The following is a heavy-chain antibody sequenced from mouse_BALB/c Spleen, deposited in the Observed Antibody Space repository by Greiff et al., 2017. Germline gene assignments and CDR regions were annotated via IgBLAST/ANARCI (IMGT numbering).Heavy chain of an antibody. CDR3: ATSDSSGWYAMDY. J-gene: IGHJ4*01. V-gene: IGHV5-9*03. D-gene: IGHD3-2*01. CDR1: GFTFSSYT. Sequence: EVQVVESGGGLVKPGGSLKLSCAASGFTFSSYTMSWVRQTPEKRLEWVATISSGGGNTYYPDSVKGRFTISRDNAKNNLYLQMSSLRSEDTALYYCATSDSSGWYAMDYWGQGTSVTVSS. CDR2: ISSGGGNT.